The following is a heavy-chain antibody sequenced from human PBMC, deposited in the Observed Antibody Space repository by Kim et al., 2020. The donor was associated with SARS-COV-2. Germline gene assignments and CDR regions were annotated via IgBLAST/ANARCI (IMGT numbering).Heavy chain of an antibody. CDR2: INTNTGNP. Sequence: ASVKVSCKASGYTLTSNPVNWVRQAPGQGLEWMGRINTNTGNPTYAQGFTGRFVLSLDTSVSTAYLQISSLRAEDTAVHYCARGPGGMDVWGQGTTVTVS. CDR1: GYTLTSNP. J-gene: IGHJ6*02. CDR3: ARGPGGMDV. V-gene: IGHV7-4-1*02.